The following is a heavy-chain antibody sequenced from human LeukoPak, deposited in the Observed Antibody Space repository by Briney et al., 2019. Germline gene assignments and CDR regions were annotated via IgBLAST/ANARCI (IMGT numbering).Heavy chain of an antibody. CDR1: GYTFTSYG. J-gene: IGHJ4*02. CDR2: ISAYNGNT. CDR3: ASLFSGYCSSTSCPSDY. Sequence: ASVKVSCKASGYTFTSYGISWVRQAPGQGLEWMGWISAYNGNTNCAQKLQGRVTMTTDTSTSTAYMELRSLRSDDTAVYYCASLFSGYCSSTSCPSDYWGQGTLVTVSS. D-gene: IGHD2-2*01. V-gene: IGHV1-18*01.